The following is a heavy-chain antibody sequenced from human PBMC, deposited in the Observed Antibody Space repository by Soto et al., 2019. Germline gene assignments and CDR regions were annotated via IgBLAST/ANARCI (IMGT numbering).Heavy chain of an antibody. CDR3: GRDLYQSVFYYGMDV. CDR2: INPSGGST. Sequence: ASVKVSCKASGYTFTSYYMHWVRQAPGQGLEWMGIINPSGGSTSYAQKFQGRVTMTRDTSTSTAYMELRSLRSDDTAVYYCGRDLYQSVFYYGMDVWGQGTTVTVSS. CDR1: GYTFTSYY. J-gene: IGHJ6*02. V-gene: IGHV1-46*01. D-gene: IGHD2-2*01.